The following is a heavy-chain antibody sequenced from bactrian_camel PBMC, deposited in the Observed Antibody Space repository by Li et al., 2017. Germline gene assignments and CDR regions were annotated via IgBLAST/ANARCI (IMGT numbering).Heavy chain of an antibody. D-gene: IGHD1*01. CDR1: GLSNSAYL. Sequence: QVQLVESGGGLVQAGGSLTLACTASGLSNSAYLVGWFRQTLGSEREGVTSIDFGGSTYYANHEKGRFTVARDNAKNTLYLQMNSLKPEDTAMYYCANGHAGAWFFNFDYWGQGTQVTVS. CDR2: IDFGGST. V-gene: IGHV3S55*01. J-gene: IGHJ4*01. CDR3: ANGHAGAWFFNFDY.